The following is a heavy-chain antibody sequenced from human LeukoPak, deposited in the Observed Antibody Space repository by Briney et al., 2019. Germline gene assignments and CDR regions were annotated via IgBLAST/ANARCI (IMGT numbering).Heavy chain of an antibody. Sequence: SQTLSLTCTVSGGPISTGDYYWSWIRQPPGRGLEWIGYISYSGGTYYSPSLKSRVTISVDTSKNQFSLKLSSVTATDTAVYYCARCGQRRDAFDIWGQGTMVTVSS. CDR3: ARCGQRRDAFDI. J-gene: IGHJ3*02. V-gene: IGHV4-30-4*01. D-gene: IGHD6-25*01. CDR1: GGPISTGDYY. CDR2: ISYSGGT.